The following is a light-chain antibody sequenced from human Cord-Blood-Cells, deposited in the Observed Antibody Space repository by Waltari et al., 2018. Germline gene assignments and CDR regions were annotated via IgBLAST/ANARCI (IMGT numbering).Light chain of an antibody. CDR2: DDN. V-gene: IGLV6-57*01. J-gene: IGLJ2*01. CDR1: SGSIASNY. CDR3: QSYDSSNLV. Sequence: NFMLTQPHSVSESPGKTVTISCTRSSGSIASNYVQWYQQRPGSSPTTVIYDDNQRPSGVSDRFSGSIDSSSNSASLTISGLKTEDEADYYCQSYDSSNLVFGGGTKLTVL.